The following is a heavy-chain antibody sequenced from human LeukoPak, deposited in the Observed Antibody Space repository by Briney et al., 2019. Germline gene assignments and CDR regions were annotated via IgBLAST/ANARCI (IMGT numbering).Heavy chain of an antibody. J-gene: IGHJ3*02. CDR1: GGSISNYH. V-gene: IGHV4-59*01. D-gene: IGHD3-3*01. CDR3: ARGGPSRITIFGVDNPYSDI. CDR2: MYDSGST. Sequence: TSETLSLTCTVFGGSISNYHWSWVRQPPGKGLEWIGYMYDSGSTKYNPSLKSRVTMSVDTSKTQFSLRLSSVTAADTAIYYCARGGPSRITIFGVDNPYSDIWGQGTMVTVSS.